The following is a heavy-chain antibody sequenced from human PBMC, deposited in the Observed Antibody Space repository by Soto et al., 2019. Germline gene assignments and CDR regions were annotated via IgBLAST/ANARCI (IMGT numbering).Heavy chain of an antibody. V-gene: IGHV3-23*01. CDR2: ISGSGGST. CDR3: AKDRLWFGELNWFDP. CDR1: GFTFSSYA. D-gene: IGHD3-10*01. Sequence: GGSLRLSCAASGFTFSSYAMSWVRQAPGKGLEWVSAISGSGGSTYYADSVKGRFTISRDNSKNTLYLQMNSLRAEDTAVYYCAKDRLWFGELNWFDPWGQGTLVTVSS. J-gene: IGHJ5*02.